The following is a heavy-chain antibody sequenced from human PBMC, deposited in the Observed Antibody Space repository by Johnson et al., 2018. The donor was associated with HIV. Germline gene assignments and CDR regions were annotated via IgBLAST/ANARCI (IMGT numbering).Heavy chain of an antibody. D-gene: IGHD1-26*01. Sequence: QVQLVESGGGVVQPGRSLRLSCAVSGFTFSSYAMHWVRQAPGKGLEWVAAISYDGSNKYYADSVTGRFTITRENSKNTLYMQMNSLRAEDSAVFYCAKEAPDRWDLVSGAGFDRWGQGTMVTVSS. J-gene: IGHJ3*02. CDR3: AKEAPDRWDLVSGAGFDR. V-gene: IGHV3-30-3*01. CDR2: ISYDGSNK. CDR1: GFTFSSYA.